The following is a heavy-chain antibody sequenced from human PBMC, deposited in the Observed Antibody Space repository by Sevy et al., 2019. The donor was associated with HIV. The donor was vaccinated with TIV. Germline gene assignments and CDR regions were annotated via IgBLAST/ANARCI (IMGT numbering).Heavy chain of an antibody. CDR2: IYYSGST. D-gene: IGHD6-19*01. Sequence: SETLSLTCTVSGGSISSGGYFWSWIRQHPGKGLEWIGYIYYSGSTYYNPSLKSRVTISVDTSKNQFSLKLSSVTAADTAVYYCARGSSENSSGYADYWGQGTLVTVSS. CDR1: GGSISSGGYF. V-gene: IGHV4-31*03. J-gene: IGHJ4*02. CDR3: ARGSSENSSGYADY.